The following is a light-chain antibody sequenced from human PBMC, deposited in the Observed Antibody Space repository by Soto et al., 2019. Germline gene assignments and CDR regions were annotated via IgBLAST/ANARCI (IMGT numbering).Light chain of an antibody. J-gene: IGKJ4*01. CDR1: QGISNY. CDR2: AAS. CDR3: QKYNSAPHT. Sequence: DIPMTQSPSSLSASVGDRVTITCRARQGISNYLAWYQQKPGKVPKLLIYAASTLQSGVPSRFSGSGSGTDFTITISSLQPEDVATYYCQKYNSAPHTFGGGTKVEIK. V-gene: IGKV1-27*01.